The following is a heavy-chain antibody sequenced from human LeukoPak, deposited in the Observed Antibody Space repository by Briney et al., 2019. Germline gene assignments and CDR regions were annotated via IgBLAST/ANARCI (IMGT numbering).Heavy chain of an antibody. CDR2: TSPDEGLK. D-gene: IGHD1-26*01. CDR1: GFSFSSYG. Sequence: SGGSLRLSCAGSGFSFSSYGMHWVRQAPGKGLEWVAVTSPDEGLKFYGDSVKGRFTISRDNSKNTMYLQMNNLREEDTAVYYCTRDPILGAPDYFDYWGQGTLVTVSS. J-gene: IGHJ4*02. CDR3: TRDPILGAPDYFDY. V-gene: IGHV3-30*19.